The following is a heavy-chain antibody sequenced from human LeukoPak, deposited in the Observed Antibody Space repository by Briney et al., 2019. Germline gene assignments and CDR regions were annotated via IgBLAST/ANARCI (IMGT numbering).Heavy chain of an antibody. V-gene: IGHV1-69*01. CDR1: GGTFSSSA. Sequence: ASVKVSCKASGGTFSSSAISWVRQAPGQGLEWMGGIIPIFGTANYAQKFQGRVTITADESTSTAYMELSSLRSEDTAVYYCARDRGATRESWFDPWGQGTLVTVSS. CDR2: IIPIFGTA. CDR3: ARDRGATRESWFDP. J-gene: IGHJ5*02. D-gene: IGHD1-26*01.